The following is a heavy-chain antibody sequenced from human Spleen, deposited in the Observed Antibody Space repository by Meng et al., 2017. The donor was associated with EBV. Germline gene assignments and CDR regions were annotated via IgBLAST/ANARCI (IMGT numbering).Heavy chain of an antibody. CDR2: INHSGIT. Sequence: QVQLKQWGAGLLKPSETLSLTCAVYGGSFNDYYWTWIRQPPGKGLEWIGEINHSGITNYNPSLKSRVTISVDTSKNQFSPKLSSVTAADTAVYYCARAGSFLGIIDSWGQGTLVTVSS. CDR1: GGSFNDYY. J-gene: IGHJ5*01. CDR3: ARAGSFLGIIDS. D-gene: IGHD2/OR15-2a*01. V-gene: IGHV4-34*01.